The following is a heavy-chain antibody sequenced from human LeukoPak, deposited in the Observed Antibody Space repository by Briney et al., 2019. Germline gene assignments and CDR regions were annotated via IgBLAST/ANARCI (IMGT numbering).Heavy chain of an antibody. J-gene: IGHJ4*02. CDR1: GLTFRSFW. CDR3: ATRGHLGY. Sequence: GGSLRLSCVASGLTFRSFWMTWARQAPGKGLEWVANINEDGSEENYVDSVKGRFTIARDNAKNSLSLQMNSLRAEDSAVYYCATRGHLGYWGQGTRVTVSS. V-gene: IGHV3-7*01. CDR2: INEDGSEE.